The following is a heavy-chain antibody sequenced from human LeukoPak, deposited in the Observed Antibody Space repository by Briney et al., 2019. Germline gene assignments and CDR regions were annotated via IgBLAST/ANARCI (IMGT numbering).Heavy chain of an antibody. J-gene: IGHJ4*02. Sequence: GGSLRLSCIASGFTFSNYGMHWVRQAPGKGLEWVAVISYDGGAEYFADSVKGRFTISRDNPKNTLYLQMNSLRAEDTAVYYCARDPVYDSSGYGDYWGQGTLVTVSS. CDR1: GFTFSNYG. CDR3: ARDPVYDSSGYGDY. CDR2: ISYDGGAE. D-gene: IGHD3-22*01. V-gene: IGHV3-30*03.